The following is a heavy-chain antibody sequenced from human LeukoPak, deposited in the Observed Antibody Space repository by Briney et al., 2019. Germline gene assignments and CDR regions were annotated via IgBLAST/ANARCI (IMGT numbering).Heavy chain of an antibody. J-gene: IGHJ4*02. Sequence: SVKVSCKASGVTFDSSDISWVRQAPGQGLEWMGGIIPIFGSAIYAQKFQGRVTITADESTSTAYMELSSLRSEDTAVYYCARGVPYSSGWYATQYYFDYWGQGTLVTVSS. V-gene: IGHV1-69*13. CDR3: ARGVPYSSGWYATQYYFDY. CDR2: IIPIFGSA. CDR1: GVTFDSSD. D-gene: IGHD6-19*01.